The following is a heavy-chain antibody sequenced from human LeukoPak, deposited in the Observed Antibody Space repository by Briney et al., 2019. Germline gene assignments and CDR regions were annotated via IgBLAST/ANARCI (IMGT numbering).Heavy chain of an antibody. J-gene: IGHJ4*02. V-gene: IGHV3-23*01. D-gene: IGHD2-8*01. Sequence: TGGSLRLSCAASGFTFSSYAVSWVRQAPGKGLEWVSSISGSGGSTYSADSVKGRLTISRDNSKNTLYLQINSLRAEDTALYYCAKDRSCTNDICHGDFDYWGQGTLVTVSS. CDR3: AKDRSCTNDICHGDFDY. CDR2: ISGSGGST. CDR1: GFTFSSYA.